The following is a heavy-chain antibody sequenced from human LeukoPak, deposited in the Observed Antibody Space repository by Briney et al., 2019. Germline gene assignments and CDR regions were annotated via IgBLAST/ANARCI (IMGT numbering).Heavy chain of an antibody. V-gene: IGHV4-59*11. Sequence: PSEPLSLTCTASGVSIGSHYWSWIRQSPGKGLEWIGCVYNSGTTVYNPSLTGRVTISVDTSKIQYSLNLRSVTAADAAVYYCARDAYWGQGILVTVSS. J-gene: IGHJ4*02. CDR1: GVSIGSHY. CDR3: ARDAY. CDR2: VYNSGTT.